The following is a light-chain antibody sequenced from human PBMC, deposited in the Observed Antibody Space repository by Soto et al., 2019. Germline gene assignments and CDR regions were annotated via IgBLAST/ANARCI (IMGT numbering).Light chain of an antibody. CDR2: EVS. V-gene: IGLV2-8*01. CDR3: SSYAGSNNPVL. Sequence: QAVLTQPPSASGSPGQSVTISCTGTSSDVGGYNYVSWYQQHPGKAPKLMIYEVSKRPSGVPDRFSGSKSGNTASLTVSGLQAEDEADYYCSSYAGSNNPVLFGGGTKLTVL. J-gene: IGLJ2*01. CDR1: SSDVGGYNY.